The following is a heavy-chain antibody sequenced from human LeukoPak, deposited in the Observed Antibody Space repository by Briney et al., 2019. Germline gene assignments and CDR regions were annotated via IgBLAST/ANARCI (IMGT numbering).Heavy chain of an antibody. CDR2: IYYGGST. V-gene: IGHV4-30-4*08. CDR3: ARFLYGSGSYFDY. J-gene: IGHJ4*02. Sequence: SETLSLTCSVSGDSISRGDYYWHWIRQPPGKGLEWIGYIYYGGSTYYNPSLKSRLSISIDTSRDQFSMKLSSVTAADTAVYYCARFLYGSGSYFDYWGQGTLVTVSS. CDR1: GDSISRGDYY. D-gene: IGHD3-10*01.